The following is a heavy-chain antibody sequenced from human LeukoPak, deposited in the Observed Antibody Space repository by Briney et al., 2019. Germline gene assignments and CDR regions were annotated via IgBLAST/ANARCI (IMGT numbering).Heavy chain of an antibody. Sequence: GGSLRLSCEASGFTFSFYSMNWVRQAPGKGLEWVSSLSSSSSKVSYVDSVKGRFTISRDNAKNPLYLQMDSLRGEDTAGYYCTRDGIGPHDFWGQGTLVTVSS. J-gene: IGHJ4*02. CDR2: LSSSSSKV. V-gene: IGHV3-21*01. CDR3: TRDGIGPHDF. CDR1: GFTFSFYS.